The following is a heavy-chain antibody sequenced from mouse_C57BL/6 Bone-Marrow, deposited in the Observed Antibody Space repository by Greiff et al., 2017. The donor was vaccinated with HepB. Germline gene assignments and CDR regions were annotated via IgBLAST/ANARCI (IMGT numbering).Heavy chain of an antibody. CDR1: GYAFSSSW. CDR2: IYPGDGDT. J-gene: IGHJ2*01. V-gene: IGHV1-82*01. CDR3: AAMVTNY. Sequence: QVQLQQSGPELVKPGASVKISCKASGYAFSSSWMNWVKQRPGKGLEWIGRIYPGDGDTNYNGKFKGKATLTAAKSSSTAYMQLSSLTSEDSAVYFCAAMVTNYWGQGTTLTVSS. D-gene: IGHD2-2*01.